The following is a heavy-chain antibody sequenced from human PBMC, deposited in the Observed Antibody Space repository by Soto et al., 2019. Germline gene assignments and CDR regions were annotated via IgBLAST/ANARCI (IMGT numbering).Heavy chain of an antibody. D-gene: IGHD2-2*01. CDR1: GYSIVNFG. V-gene: IGHV1-18*01. J-gene: IGHJ4*02. CDR2: ISGSSGEP. CDR3: ARDFCSSSSSHYFDI. Sequence: ASVKVSCKASGYSIVNFGFSWVRQAPGQGLEWMGWISGSSGEPRYAQKLQGRVTMTTDTSTSTAYMELRSLNSDDPAVYYCARDFCSSSSSHYFDIWGQGTLVTAPQ.